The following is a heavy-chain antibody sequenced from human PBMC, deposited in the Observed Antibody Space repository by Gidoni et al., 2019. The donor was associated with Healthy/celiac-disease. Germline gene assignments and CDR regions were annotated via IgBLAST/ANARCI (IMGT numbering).Heavy chain of an antibody. CDR1: GFTVSSNY. D-gene: IGHD1-1*01. Sequence: GLVQPGGSLSLSCAASGFTVSSNYMSWVRQAPGKGLEWVSVIYSGGSTYYADSVKGRFTISRDNSKNTLYLQMNSLRAEDTAVYYCARGHVGTRGNWFDPWGQGTLVTVSS. CDR3: ARGHVGTRGNWFDP. J-gene: IGHJ5*02. V-gene: IGHV3-66*02. CDR2: IYSGGST.